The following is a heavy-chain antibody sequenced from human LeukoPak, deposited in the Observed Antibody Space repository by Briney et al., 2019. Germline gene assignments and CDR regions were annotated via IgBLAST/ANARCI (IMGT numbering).Heavy chain of an antibody. CDR2: IYTSGST. V-gene: IGHV4-4*07. CDR1: GGSIRNYY. D-gene: IGHD3-16*01. Sequence: SETLSLTCTVSGGSIRNYYWSWIRQPAGKGLEWIGRIYTSGSTNYNPSLKSRVTMSLDTSKNQFSLKLSSVTAADTAMYYCARYSVRGTDYWGQGTLVTVSS. J-gene: IGHJ4*02. CDR3: ARYSVRGTDY.